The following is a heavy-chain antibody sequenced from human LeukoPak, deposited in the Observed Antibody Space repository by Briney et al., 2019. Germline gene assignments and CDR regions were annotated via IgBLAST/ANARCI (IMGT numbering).Heavy chain of an antibody. CDR1: GYTFTSYD. V-gene: IGHV1-8*03. D-gene: IGHD3-10*01. CDR2: MNPNSGNT. J-gene: IGHJ4*02. Sequence: GASVKVSCKASGYTFTSYDINWVRQATGQGLEWMGWMNPNSGNTGYAQKFQGRVTITRNTSISTAYMELSSLRSEDTAVYYCARGPEGTMVRGVDQYYFDYWGQGTLVTVSS. CDR3: ARGPEGTMVRGVDQYYFDY.